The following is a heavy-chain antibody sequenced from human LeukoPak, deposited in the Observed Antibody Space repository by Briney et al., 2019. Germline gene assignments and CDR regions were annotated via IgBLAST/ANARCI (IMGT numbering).Heavy chain of an antibody. Sequence: PGGSLRLSCAASGFTFSSYGMHWVRQAPGKGLEWVAVISYDGSNKYYADSVKGRFTISRDNSKNTLYLQMNSLRAEDTAVYYCAKNGAMVSQWYFDLWGRGTLVTVSS. CDR2: ISYDGSNK. CDR3: AKNGAMVSQWYFDL. CDR1: GFTFSSYG. D-gene: IGHD5-18*01. V-gene: IGHV3-30*18. J-gene: IGHJ2*01.